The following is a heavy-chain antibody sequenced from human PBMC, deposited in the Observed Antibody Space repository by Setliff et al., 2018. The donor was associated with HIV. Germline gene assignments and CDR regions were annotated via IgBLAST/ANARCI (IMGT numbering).Heavy chain of an antibody. CDR1: GFTFSDHY. CDR2: SRNKLNSYTT. Sequence: GGSLRLSCAASGFTFSDHYMDWVRQAPGKGLEWVGRSRNKLNSYTTEYAASVKGRFTISRDDSKNSLYLQINSLKTEDTAVYYCARGRLLWSGSYYYYYMDVWGKGTTVTVSS. J-gene: IGHJ6*03. CDR3: ARGRLLWSGSYYYYYMDV. V-gene: IGHV3-72*01. D-gene: IGHD3-10*01.